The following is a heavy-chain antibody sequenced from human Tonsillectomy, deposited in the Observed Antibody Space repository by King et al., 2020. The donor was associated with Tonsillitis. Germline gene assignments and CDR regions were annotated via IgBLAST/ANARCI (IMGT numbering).Heavy chain of an antibody. CDR1: GFTFSNHD. Sequence: VQLVESGGGLVKPGGSLRLSCANSGFTFSNHDMNWVRQAPGKGLEWVSSISSNSKYIHYADSVKGRFTISRDNAKNSLYLQMDSLRAEDTAVYYCAKDKGADXYDSSRGAFDIXXQGTLVIVSS. V-gene: IGHV3-21*01. D-gene: IGHD3-22*01. J-gene: IGHJ3*02. CDR2: ISSNSKYI. CDR3: AKDKGADXYDSSRGAFDI.